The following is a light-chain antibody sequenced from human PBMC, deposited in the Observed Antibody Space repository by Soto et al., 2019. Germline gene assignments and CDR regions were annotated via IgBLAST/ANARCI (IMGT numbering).Light chain of an antibody. V-gene: IGKV1-33*01. CDR1: QDISNY. Sequence: DIQMTQSPSSLSASVGDRVTITCQASQDISNYLNWYQQKPGKAPKLLIYDASNLETGVPSRFSGSGSGTDFTCTISSLKPEDIATYYCQQYDNLPLTFGGGTKVEIK. J-gene: IGKJ4*01. CDR2: DAS. CDR3: QQYDNLPLT.